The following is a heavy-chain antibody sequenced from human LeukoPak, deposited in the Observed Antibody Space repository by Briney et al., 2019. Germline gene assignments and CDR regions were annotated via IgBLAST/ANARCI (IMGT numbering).Heavy chain of an antibody. Sequence: ASVKVSCKASGYNFTNYGFSWVRQAPGQGLEWMGWISAYNGYTDYAQKFQFRVTMTTDTSTSTAYMELRSLRSDDTAVYYCARDKAVTTEVTQHFQHWGQGTLVTVS. CDR3: ARDKAVTTEVTQHFQH. CDR1: GYNFTNYG. D-gene: IGHD4-23*01. CDR2: ISAYNGYT. J-gene: IGHJ1*01. V-gene: IGHV1-18*01.